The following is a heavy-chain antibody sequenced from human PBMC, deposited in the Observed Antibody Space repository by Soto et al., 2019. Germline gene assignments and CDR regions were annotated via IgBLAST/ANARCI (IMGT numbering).Heavy chain of an antibody. CDR2: IYYTGGT. CDR3: ARTLGTGYSDS. D-gene: IGHD3-9*01. J-gene: IGHJ4*02. CDR1: GGSISAYY. Sequence: QVQLQESGPGLVRPSETLSLTCTVSGGSISAYYWGWVRQPPGKGLEWIGHIYYTGGTRYNPSLTSRVTISVDTSRIHFSLRLNSVTAADTAVYYCARTLGTGYSDSWGQGTLVTVSS. V-gene: IGHV4-59*01.